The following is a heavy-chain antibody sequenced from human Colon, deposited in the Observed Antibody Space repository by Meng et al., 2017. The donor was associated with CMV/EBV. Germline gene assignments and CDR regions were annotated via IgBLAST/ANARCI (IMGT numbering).Heavy chain of an antibody. Sequence: CKTSGYPFTIHYIHWVRQAPGRGLEWMGWMNPNSGETNYAQKFQDRVEMTRDTTVNTAYLDLTSLRSADTAVYYCATLSIYDSTISDFWGQGTLVTVSS. CDR3: ATLSIYDSTISDF. V-gene: IGHV1-2*02. CDR2: MNPNSGET. J-gene: IGHJ4*02. D-gene: IGHD5/OR15-5a*01. CDR1: GYPFTIHY.